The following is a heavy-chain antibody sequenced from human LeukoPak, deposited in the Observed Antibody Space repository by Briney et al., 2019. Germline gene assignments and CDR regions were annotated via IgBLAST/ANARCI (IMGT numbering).Heavy chain of an antibody. CDR3: ARQGPMVVAAAYNWFDP. CDR2: IYPGDSDT. J-gene: IGHJ5*02. Sequence: GESLKISCKGSGYSFTSYWIGWVRQMPGKGLEWMGIIYPGDSDTRYSPSFQGQVTISADKSISTAYLQWSSLKASDTAMYYCARQGPMVVAAAYNWFDPWGQGNLVTVSS. CDR1: GYSFTSYW. V-gene: IGHV5-51*01. D-gene: IGHD2-15*01.